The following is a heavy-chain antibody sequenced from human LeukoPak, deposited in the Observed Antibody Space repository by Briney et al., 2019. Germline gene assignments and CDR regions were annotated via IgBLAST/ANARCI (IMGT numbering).Heavy chain of an antibody. CDR2: INPNSGGT. J-gene: IGHJ4*02. D-gene: IGHD3-10*01. CDR1: GYTFTGYY. Sequence: ASVKVSCKASGYTFTGYYMHWVRQAPGQGLEWMGWINPNSGGTNYAQKFQGRVTMTRDTSISTAYMELSRLRSDDTAVYYCAREDYYGSGIDYWGQGTLVIVSS. V-gene: IGHV1-2*02. CDR3: AREDYYGSGIDY.